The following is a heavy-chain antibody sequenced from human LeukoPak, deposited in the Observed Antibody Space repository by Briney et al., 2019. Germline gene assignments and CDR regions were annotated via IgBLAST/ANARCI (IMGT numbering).Heavy chain of an antibody. CDR3: ARDSYSYY. V-gene: IGHV4-61*02. J-gene: IGHJ4*02. D-gene: IGHD5-18*01. CDR1: GGSISSGGYY. CDR2: IYTSGST. Sequence: KPSQTLSLTCTVSGGSISSGGYYWSWIRQPAGKGLEWIGRIYTSGSTNYNPSLKSRVTISVDTSKNQFSLKLSSVTAADTAVYYCARDSYSYYWGQGTLVTVSS.